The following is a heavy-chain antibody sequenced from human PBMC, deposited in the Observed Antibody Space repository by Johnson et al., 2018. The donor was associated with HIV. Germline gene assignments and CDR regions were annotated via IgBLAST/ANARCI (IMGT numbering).Heavy chain of an antibody. Sequence: VQLVESGGGLVKPGGSLRLSCAASGFTFSNYWMSWVRQAPGKGLEWVANINLDGSEKNYVDSVKGRFTISRDNSKNTLYLQMNSLRAEDTAVYYCAKGGRGLAFDIWGQGTMVTVSS. CDR2: INLDGSEK. J-gene: IGHJ3*02. CDR3: AKGGRGLAFDI. V-gene: IGHV3-7*05. CDR1: GFTFSNYW. D-gene: IGHD2-15*01.